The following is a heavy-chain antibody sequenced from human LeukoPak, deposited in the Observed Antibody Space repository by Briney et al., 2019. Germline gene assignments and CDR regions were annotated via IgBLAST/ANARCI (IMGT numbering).Heavy chain of an antibody. CDR2: INHSGST. V-gene: IGHV4-34*01. CDR1: GGSFSVYY. Sequence: SETLSLTCAVYGGSFSVYYWSWIRQPPGKGLEWIGEINHSGSTNYNPSLKSRVTISVDTSKNQFSLKLSSVTAADTAVYYCARGLAAFDIWGQGTMVTVSS. J-gene: IGHJ3*02. CDR3: ARGLAAFDI.